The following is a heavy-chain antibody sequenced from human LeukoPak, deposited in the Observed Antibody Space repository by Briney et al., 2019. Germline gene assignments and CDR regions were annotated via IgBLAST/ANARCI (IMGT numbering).Heavy chain of an antibody. V-gene: IGHV4-61*02. Sequence: SQTLSLTCTLSGGSISSGSYYWSWIRQPAGKGLEWIGRIYTSGSTNYNPSLKSRVTISVDTSKNQFSLKLSSVTAADTAVYYCARDHRRGGWYQGSWFDPWGQGTLVTVSS. CDR1: GGSISSGSYY. CDR3: ARDHRRGGWYQGSWFDP. CDR2: IYTSGST. D-gene: IGHD6-19*01. J-gene: IGHJ5*02.